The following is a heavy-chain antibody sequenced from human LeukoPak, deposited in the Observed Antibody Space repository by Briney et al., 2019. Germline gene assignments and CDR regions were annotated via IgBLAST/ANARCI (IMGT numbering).Heavy chain of an antibody. CDR1: GYTFTSYG. CDR3: ARDLRNHYDFWSGPSLYYYYGMDV. Sequence: ASVKVSCEASGYTFTSYGISWVRQAPGQGLEWMGWISAYNGNTNYAQKLQGRVTMTTGTSTSTAYMELRSLRSDDTAVYYCARDLRNHYDFWSGPSLYYYYGMDVWGQGTTVTVSS. D-gene: IGHD3-3*01. V-gene: IGHV1-18*01. J-gene: IGHJ6*02. CDR2: ISAYNGNT.